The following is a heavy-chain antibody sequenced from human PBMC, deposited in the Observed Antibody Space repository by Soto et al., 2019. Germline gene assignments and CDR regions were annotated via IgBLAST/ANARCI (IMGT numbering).Heavy chain of an antibody. CDR1: GFTVSSNY. CDR3: ARDRHSSGWNWFDP. V-gene: IGHV3-53*01. J-gene: IGHJ5*02. D-gene: IGHD6-19*01. Sequence: EVQLVESGGGLIQPGGSLRLSCAASGFTVSSNYMSWVRQAPGKGLEWVSVIYSGGSTYYADSVKGRFTISRDNSKNTLYLQMNSLRAEDTAVYYCARDRHSSGWNWFDPWGQGTLVTVSS. CDR2: IYSGGST.